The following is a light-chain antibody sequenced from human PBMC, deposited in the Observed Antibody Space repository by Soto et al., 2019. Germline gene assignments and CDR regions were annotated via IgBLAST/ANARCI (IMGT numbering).Light chain of an antibody. J-gene: IGLJ1*01. V-gene: IGLV2-18*02. CDR3: NSYTGSSTYV. CDR2: EVS. Sequence: QSVLAQPPSVSGSPGQSVAISCTGTSSDVGSYNRVSWYQQPPGAAPKLMIYEVSNRPSGVPDRFSGSKSGNTASLTISGLQAEDEADYYCNSYTGSSTYVFGTGTMVTV. CDR1: SSDVGSYNR.